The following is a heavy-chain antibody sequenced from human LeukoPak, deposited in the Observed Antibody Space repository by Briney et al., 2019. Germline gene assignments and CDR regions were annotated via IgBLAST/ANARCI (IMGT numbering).Heavy chain of an antibody. J-gene: IGHJ4*02. Sequence: SETLSLTCAVYGGSFSGYYWSWIRQPPGKGLEWIGEINHSGSTNYNPSLKSRVTISVDTSKNQFSLKLSSVTAADTAVYYCARRGGYGPFYWGQGTLVTVSS. V-gene: IGHV4-34*01. CDR1: GGSFSGYY. CDR3: ARRGGYGPFY. CDR2: INHSGST. D-gene: IGHD5-18*01.